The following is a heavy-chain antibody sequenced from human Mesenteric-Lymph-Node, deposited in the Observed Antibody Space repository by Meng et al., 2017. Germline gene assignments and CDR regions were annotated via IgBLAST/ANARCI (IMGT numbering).Heavy chain of an antibody. J-gene: IGHJ3*02. CDR1: GFTFSNYW. D-gene: IGHD6-6*01. CDR2: IKRDGNEI. CDR3: ASLKSIATTVPDAFDI. V-gene: IGHV3-7*01. Sequence: GGSLRLSCAASGFTFSNYWMSWVRQAPGKGLEWVANIKRDGNEIHYGDSVKGRFTISRDNVKNSLFLQMSSLRADDTAVYYCASLKSIATTVPDAFDIWGQGTMVTVSS.